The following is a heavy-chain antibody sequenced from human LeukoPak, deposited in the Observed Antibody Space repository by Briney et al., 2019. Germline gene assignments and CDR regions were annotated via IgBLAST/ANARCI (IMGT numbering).Heavy chain of an antibody. CDR2: INHSGST. D-gene: IGHD3-3*01. J-gene: IGHJ3*02. CDR3: ARARFLEWLSGSLDAFDI. V-gene: IGHV4-39*07. Sequence: PSETLSLTCTVSGGSISSSSYYWGWIRQPPGKGLEWIGEINHSGSTNYNPSLKSRVTISVDTSKNQFSLKLSSVTAADTAVYYCARARFLEWLSGSLDAFDIWGQGTMVTVSS. CDR1: GGSISSSSYY.